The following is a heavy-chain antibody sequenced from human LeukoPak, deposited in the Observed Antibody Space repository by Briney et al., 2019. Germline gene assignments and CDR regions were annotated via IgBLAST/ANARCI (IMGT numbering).Heavy chain of an antibody. J-gene: IGHJ4*02. CDR3: VRTRREWLSHPFDY. D-gene: IGHD3-3*01. V-gene: IGHV4-39*01. Sequence: SETLSLTCSVSGGSISSTSYYWGWIRQPPGKGLEWIGDIFYSGSIHYNPSLKSRVIISVDMSKNQFSLKLSSVTAADTAVYYCVRTRREWLSHPFDYWGQGTLVTVSS. CDR1: GGSISSTSYY. CDR2: IFYSGSI.